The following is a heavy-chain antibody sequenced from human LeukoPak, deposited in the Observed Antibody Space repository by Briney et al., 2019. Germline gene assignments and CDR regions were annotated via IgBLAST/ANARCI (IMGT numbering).Heavy chain of an antibody. Sequence: SETLSLTCTVSGGSISSGGYYWSWIRQHPGKGLEWIGYIYYSGSTYYNPSLKSQVTISVDTSKNQFSLKLSSVTAADTAVYYCARARDYGDYVDYWGQGTLVTVSS. D-gene: IGHD4-17*01. CDR3: ARARDYGDYVDY. V-gene: IGHV4-31*01. CDR2: IYYSGST. CDR1: GGSISSGGYY. J-gene: IGHJ4*02.